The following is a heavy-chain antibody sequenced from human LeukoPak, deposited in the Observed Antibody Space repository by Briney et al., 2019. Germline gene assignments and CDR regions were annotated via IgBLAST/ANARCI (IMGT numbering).Heavy chain of an antibody. Sequence: GASVKVSCKVSGYTLTELSMHWVRQAPGKGPEWMGGFDPEDGETIYAQKLQGRVTMTEDTSTDTAYMELSSLRSEDTAVYYCATDRSDILTRPGYFDLWGRGTLVTVSS. J-gene: IGHJ2*01. CDR1: GYTLTELS. CDR2: FDPEDGET. CDR3: ATDRSDILTRPGYFDL. D-gene: IGHD3-9*01. V-gene: IGHV1-24*01.